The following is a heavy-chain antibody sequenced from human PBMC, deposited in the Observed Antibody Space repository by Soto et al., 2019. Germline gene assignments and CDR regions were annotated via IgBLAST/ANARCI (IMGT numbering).Heavy chain of an antibody. J-gene: IGHJ6*02. CDR3: ARLPRSGWDHYYYGMDV. D-gene: IGHD6-19*01. Sequence: PGGSLRLSCAASGFTVSSNYMSWVRQAPGKGPEWVAVMSHDGSHKAFLDSVKGRFIISRDNSKNTLYLQMNSLRPDDTAVYYCARLPRSGWDHYYYGMDVWGQGTMVTVSS. V-gene: IGHV3-30*03. CDR2: MSHDGSHK. CDR1: GFTVSSNY.